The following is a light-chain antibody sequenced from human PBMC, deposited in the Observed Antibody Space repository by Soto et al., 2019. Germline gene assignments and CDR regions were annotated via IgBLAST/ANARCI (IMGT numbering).Light chain of an antibody. Sequence: DIQMTQSPSTLSASVEDRVTITCRASQSLDSWLAWYQQKLGKPPKLLIYKTSILEFGVPSRFSGSGSGTLFTLTISSLQPDDFATYYCQQYHSFSTFGQGTKVEIK. CDR3: QQYHSFST. CDR1: QSLDSW. J-gene: IGKJ1*01. V-gene: IGKV1-5*03. CDR2: KTS.